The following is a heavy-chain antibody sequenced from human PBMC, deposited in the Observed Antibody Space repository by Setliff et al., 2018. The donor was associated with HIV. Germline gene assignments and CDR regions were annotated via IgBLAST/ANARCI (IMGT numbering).Heavy chain of an antibody. Sequence: ASVKVSCKASGGTFSSYAISWVRQAPGQGLEWLGWISGYNANTNYAQNLQGKVIMTTDTSTSTAYMEVRSLTSDDTAVYFCARAPRGDFWSGKDYFDYWGQGTLVTVSS. CDR1: GGTFSSYA. V-gene: IGHV1-18*01. CDR3: ARAPRGDFWSGKDYFDY. CDR2: ISGYNANT. D-gene: IGHD3-3*01. J-gene: IGHJ4*02.